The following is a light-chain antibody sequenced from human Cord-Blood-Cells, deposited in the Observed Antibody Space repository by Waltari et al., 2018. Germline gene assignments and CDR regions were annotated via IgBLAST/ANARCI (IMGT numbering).Light chain of an antibody. CDR2: NDS. CDR3: QSAYSSGTWV. J-gene: IGLJ3*02. V-gene: IGLV3-25*02. Sequence: SSELTQPPSESVPPEHTPRITCSGDALPKQYAYWYQQKPGQAPVLVIYNDSERPSGIPELFSGCSSGTTVSLTISVVQAEDDAYYCSQSAYSSGTWVFCGGNKLTVL. CDR1: ALPKQY.